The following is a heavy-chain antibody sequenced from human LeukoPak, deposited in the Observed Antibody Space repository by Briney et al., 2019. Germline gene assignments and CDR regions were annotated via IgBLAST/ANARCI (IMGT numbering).Heavy chain of an antibody. J-gene: IGHJ4*02. CDR2: FDPEDGET. CDR1: GYTLTELS. Sequence: GASVKVSCKVSGYTLTELSMHWVRQAPGKGLEWMGGFDPEDGETIYAQKFQGRVTMTEDTSTDTAYMELRSLRSDDTAVYYCARDGRYCSGGSCYSVYWGQGTLVTVSS. D-gene: IGHD2-15*01. CDR3: ARDGRYCSGGSCYSVY. V-gene: IGHV1-24*01.